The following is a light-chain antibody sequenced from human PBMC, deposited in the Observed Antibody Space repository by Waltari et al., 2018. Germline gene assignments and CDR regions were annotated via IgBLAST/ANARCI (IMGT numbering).Light chain of an antibody. CDR2: DAS. Sequence: EIVLTQSPGTLSLSPGERATLSCRASQSVSRTLAWYQQKPGQAPRLLIYDASTRATGIPDRVSGSGSGTDFSLTISRLEPEDLADYYCQKYETLPATFGQGTKVEVK. CDR3: QKYETLPAT. CDR1: QSVSRT. V-gene: IGKV3-20*01. J-gene: IGKJ1*01.